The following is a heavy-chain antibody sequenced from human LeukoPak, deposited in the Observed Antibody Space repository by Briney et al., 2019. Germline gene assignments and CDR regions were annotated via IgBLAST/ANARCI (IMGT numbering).Heavy chain of an antibody. D-gene: IGHD6-19*01. J-gene: IGHJ5*02. CDR1: GFTFSSYA. Sequence: GGSLRLSCAASGFTFSSYAMSWVRQAPGKGLEWVSAISGSGGSTYYADSVKGRFTISRDNSKNTLYLQMNSLRAEDTAVYYCAKAGPIAVAGTDWFDPWGQGTLVTVSS. CDR3: AKAGPIAVAGTDWFDP. V-gene: IGHV3-23*01. CDR2: ISGSGGST.